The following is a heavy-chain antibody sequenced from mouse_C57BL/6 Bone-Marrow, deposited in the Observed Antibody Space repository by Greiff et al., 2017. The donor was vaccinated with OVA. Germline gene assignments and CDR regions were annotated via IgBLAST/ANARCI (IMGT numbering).Heavy chain of an antibody. Sequence: EVKLVESGPGLVKPSQSLSLTCSVTGYSITSGYYWNWIRQFPGNKLEWMGYISYDGSNNYNPSLKNRISITRDTSKNQFFLKLNSVTTEDTATYYCARRNYDGYPWFAYWGQGTLVTVSA. CDR3: ARRNYDGYPWFAY. CDR1: GYSITSGYY. CDR2: ISYDGSN. V-gene: IGHV3-6*01. D-gene: IGHD2-3*01. J-gene: IGHJ3*01.